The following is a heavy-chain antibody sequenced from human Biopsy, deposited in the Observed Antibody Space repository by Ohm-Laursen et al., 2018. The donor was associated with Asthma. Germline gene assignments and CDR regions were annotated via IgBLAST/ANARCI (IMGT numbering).Heavy chain of an antibody. CDR2: ISVYNGNT. D-gene: IGHD3-16*01. CDR3: ARAVDYAHYYGIDV. CDR1: GYTFNSAG. Sequence: ASVKVSCKTSGYTFNSAGITWVRQAPGQGLEWMGWISVYNGNTKVAQKLRDRVTMITDTSTSTAYMELRSLRSDDTAVYFCARAVDYAHYYGIDVWGQGTTVTVS. J-gene: IGHJ6*02. V-gene: IGHV1-18*01.